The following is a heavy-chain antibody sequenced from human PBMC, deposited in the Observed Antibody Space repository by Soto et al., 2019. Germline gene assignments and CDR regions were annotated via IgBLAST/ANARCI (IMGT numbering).Heavy chain of an antibody. D-gene: IGHD2-8*01. Sequence: GASVKVSCKASGYSFTDYHIHWVRQAPRQGLEWLGRINPKSGVTSTAQKFPGWVTMTTDTSISTASMELTRLTSDDTAIYYCARGDSTDCSNGVCSFFYNHDMDVWGQGTTVTVSS. CDR1: GYSFTDYH. CDR2: INPKSGVT. V-gene: IGHV1-2*04. CDR3: ARGDSTDCSNGVCSFFYNHDMDV. J-gene: IGHJ6*02.